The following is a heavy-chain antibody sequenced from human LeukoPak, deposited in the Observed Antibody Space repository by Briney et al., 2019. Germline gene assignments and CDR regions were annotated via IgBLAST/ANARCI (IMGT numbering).Heavy chain of an antibody. CDR2: IYHSGST. J-gene: IGHJ4*02. D-gene: IGHD1-26*01. CDR3: ARVKFGGSYNYFDY. Sequence: PSQTLSLTCAVSGGSISSGGYSWSWIRQPPGKGLEWIGYIYHSGSTYYNPSLKSRVTISVDRSKNQFSLKLSSVTAADTAVYYRARVKFGGSYNYFDYWGQGTLVTVSS. CDR1: GGSISSGGYS. V-gene: IGHV4-30-2*01.